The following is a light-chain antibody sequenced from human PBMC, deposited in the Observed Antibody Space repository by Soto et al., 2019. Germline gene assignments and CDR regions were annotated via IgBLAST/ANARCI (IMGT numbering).Light chain of an antibody. J-gene: IGKJ1*01. CDR3: QQYQNLWT. CDR1: QTIYSN. Sequence: IQMTQSPATLSVSPGERATLSCRASQTIYSNVAWYQPRPGQAPRLLIYRASARATGIPARFSGSGSGTEFTLTIGSLQSEDSAVYYCQQYQNLWTFGQGTKVDIK. CDR2: RAS. V-gene: IGKV3-15*01.